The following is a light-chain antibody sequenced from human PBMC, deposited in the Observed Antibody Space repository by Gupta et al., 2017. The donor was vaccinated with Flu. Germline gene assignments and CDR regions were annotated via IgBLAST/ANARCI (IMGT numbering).Light chain of an antibody. Sequence: DIQLPQSPSFLAASVGDRVTITCRASQGISSYLAWYQQKPGKAPNLLIYGASTLQSGVPSRFSGGGSGTEFTLTITNLQPEDSATYVCQQLRSYPHTFGQGTNLEIK. CDR1: QGISSY. J-gene: IGKJ2*01. CDR3: QQLRSYPHT. CDR2: GAS. V-gene: IGKV1-9*01.